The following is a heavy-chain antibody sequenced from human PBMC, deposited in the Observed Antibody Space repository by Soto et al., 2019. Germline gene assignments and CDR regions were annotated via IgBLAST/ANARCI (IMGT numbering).Heavy chain of an antibody. CDR3: AIDQDNTDYYWIFDL. CDR1: GFNFRKFA. CDR2: MCERSGPP. D-gene: IGHD4-17*01. J-gene: IGHJ2*01. V-gene: IGHV3-23*04. Sequence: ELQLVESGGGLVQPGGSLRLSCAASGFNFRKFAMSWVRQAPGKGLEWVSGMCERSGPPLYADSVKGRFTISRDNSKSTLYQEMNNLRPEDTAVYYCAIDQDNTDYYWIFDLWGRGTPVTVSS.